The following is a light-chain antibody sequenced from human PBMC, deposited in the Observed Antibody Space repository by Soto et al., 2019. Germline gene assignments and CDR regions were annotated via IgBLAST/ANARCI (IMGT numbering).Light chain of an antibody. V-gene: IGKV3-20*01. Sequence: EIVLTQSPGTLSLSPGERATLSCRASQSVSSSYSAWNQQKPGQAPRLLIYGASSRATGIPDRFSGSGSGTDFTLTISRLEPEDFAVYYCQQYGSSRWTFGQGTKVEIK. CDR2: GAS. J-gene: IGKJ1*01. CDR1: QSVSSSY. CDR3: QQYGSSRWT.